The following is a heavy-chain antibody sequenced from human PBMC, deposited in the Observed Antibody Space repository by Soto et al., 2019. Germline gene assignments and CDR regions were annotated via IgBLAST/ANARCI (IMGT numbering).Heavy chain of an antibody. CDR3: ASNGRLRLLL. CDR1: GGSFSGYY. CDR2: INHSGST. J-gene: IGHJ4*02. D-gene: IGHD5-12*01. Sequence: SETLSLTCAVYGGSFSGYYWSWIRQPPGKGLEWIGEINHSGSTNYNPSLKSRVTISVDTSKNQFSLKLSSVTAADTAVYYCASNGRLRLLLWGQGTLVTSPQ. V-gene: IGHV4-34*01.